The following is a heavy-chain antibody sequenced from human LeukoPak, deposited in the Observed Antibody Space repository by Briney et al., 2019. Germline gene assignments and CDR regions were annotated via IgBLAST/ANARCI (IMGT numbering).Heavy chain of an antibody. J-gene: IGHJ6*03. CDR2: MNPNSGNT. CDR3: ARGGRSQLVIFSGDYYYYYYMDV. CDR1: GYTFTSYG. D-gene: IGHD6-6*01. V-gene: IGHV1-8*03. Sequence: ASVKVSCKASGYTFTSYGINWVRQATGQGLEWMGWMNPNSGNTGYAQKFQGRVTITRNTSISTAYMELSSLRSEDTAVYYCARGGRSQLVIFSGDYYYYYYMDVWGKGTTVTVSS.